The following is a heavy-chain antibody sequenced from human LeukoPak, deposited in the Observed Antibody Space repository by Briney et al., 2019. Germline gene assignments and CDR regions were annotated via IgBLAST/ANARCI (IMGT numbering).Heavy chain of an antibody. V-gene: IGHV1-2*06. CDR1: GYTFTGYY. D-gene: IGHD5-24*01. CDR2: INPNSGGT. J-gene: IGHJ4*02. Sequence: ASVKVSCKASGYTFTGYYMHWVRQAPGQGLEWMGRINPNSGGTNYAQKFQGRATMTRDTSISTAYMELSRLRSDDTAVYYCARGGGWLQLRGTNLDYWGQGTLVTVSS. CDR3: ARGGGWLQLRGTNLDY.